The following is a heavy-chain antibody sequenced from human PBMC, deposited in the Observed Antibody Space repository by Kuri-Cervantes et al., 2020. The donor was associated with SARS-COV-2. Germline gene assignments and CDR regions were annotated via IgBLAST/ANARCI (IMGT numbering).Heavy chain of an antibody. V-gene: IGHV3-48*01. CDR2: ISSGSRSK. CDR1: GFIFNAYD. D-gene: IGHD3-10*01. Sequence: GESLKISCAASGFIFNAYDTNWVRQAPGKGLEWVSYISSGSRSKYYGDSVKGRFTISRDNAKQLLYLQMNSLRAEDTAVYYCVRGIVGPNYGYTGSYFDSWGQGTLVTVSS. CDR3: VRGIVGPNYGYTGSYFDS. J-gene: IGHJ4*02.